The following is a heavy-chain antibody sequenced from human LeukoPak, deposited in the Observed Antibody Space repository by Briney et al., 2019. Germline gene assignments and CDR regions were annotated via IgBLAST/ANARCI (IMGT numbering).Heavy chain of an antibody. D-gene: IGHD3-22*01. CDR1: GFTFSDYY. Sequence: PGGSLRLSXAASGFTFSDYYMSWIRQAPGKGLEWVSYISSSGSTIYYADSVKGRFTISRDNAKNSLYLQMNSLRAEDTAVYYCARDQHYDSSGYYGGWGQGTLVTVSS. CDR3: ARDQHYDSSGYYGG. CDR2: ISSSGSTI. V-gene: IGHV3-11*04. J-gene: IGHJ4*02.